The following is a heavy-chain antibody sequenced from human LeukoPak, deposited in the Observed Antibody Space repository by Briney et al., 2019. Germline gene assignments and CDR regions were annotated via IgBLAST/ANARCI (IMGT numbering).Heavy chain of an antibody. CDR1: GGSISSHY. D-gene: IGHD6-19*01. J-gene: IGHJ4*02. CDR3: ARGGSSGWYGIDY. Sequence: PLETLSLTCTVSGGSISSHYWSWIRQPPGKGLDWIGCVYYSGSTNYNPSLKSRVTISVDTSKNQFSLDLSSVTAADTAVYYCARGGSSGWYGIDYWGQGTLITVSS. CDR2: VYYSGST. V-gene: IGHV4-59*11.